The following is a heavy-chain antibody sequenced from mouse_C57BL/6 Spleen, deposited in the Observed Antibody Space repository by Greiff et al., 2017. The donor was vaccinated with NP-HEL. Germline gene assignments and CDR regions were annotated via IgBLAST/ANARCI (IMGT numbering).Heavy chain of an antibody. J-gene: IGHJ2*01. CDR2: INPGSGGT. V-gene: IGHV1-54*01. CDR1: GYAFTNYL. Sequence: VQLQQSGAELVRPGTSVKVSCKASGYAFTNYLIEWVKQRPGQGLEWIGVINPGSGGTNYNEKFKGKATLTADKSSSTAYMQLSSLTSEDSAVYFCARSEYYGSRGYFDYWGQGTTLTVSS. D-gene: IGHD1-1*01. CDR3: ARSEYYGSRGYFDY.